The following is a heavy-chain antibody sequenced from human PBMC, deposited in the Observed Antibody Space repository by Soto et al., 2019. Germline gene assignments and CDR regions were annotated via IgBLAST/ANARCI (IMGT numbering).Heavy chain of an antibody. Sequence: QVQLVESGGGVVQPGRSLRLSCAASGFTFSSYAMHWVRQAPGKGLEWVAVISYDGSNKYYADSVKGRFTISRDNSKNTLYLQMNSLRAEDTAVYYCAKLLKGPECIAAAGCDYWGQGTLVTVSS. V-gene: IGHV3-30-3*01. D-gene: IGHD6-13*01. J-gene: IGHJ4*02. CDR2: ISYDGSNK. CDR3: AKLLKGPECIAAAGCDY. CDR1: GFTFSSYA.